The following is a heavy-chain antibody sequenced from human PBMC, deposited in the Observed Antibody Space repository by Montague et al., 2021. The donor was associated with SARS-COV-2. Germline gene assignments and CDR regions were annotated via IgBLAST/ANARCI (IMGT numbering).Heavy chain of an antibody. CDR1: GGFISSSY. CDR2: FSYSDST. CDR3: ARNMGHVLGSVTGANWFDP. D-gene: IGHD5/OR15-5a*01. J-gene: IGHJ5*02. Sequence: SETLSLTCTVPGGFISSSYWSWIRQSPGKGLEWVGSFSYSDSTHYNPSLRSRVTISVDSSKNQFSLKLNSVTAADTAIYYCARNMGHVLGSVTGANWFDPWGQGTLVTVSS. V-gene: IGHV4-59*08.